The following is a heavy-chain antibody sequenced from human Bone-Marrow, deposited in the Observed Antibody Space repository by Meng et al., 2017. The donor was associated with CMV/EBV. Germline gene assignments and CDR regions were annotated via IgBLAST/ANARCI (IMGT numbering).Heavy chain of an antibody. V-gene: IGHV3-74*01. J-gene: IGHJ6*02. Sequence: GGSLRLSCAASGFTFSSYAMSWVRQAPGKGLVWVSRINSDGSSTSYADSVKGRFTISRDNAKNTLYLQMNSLRAEDTAVYYCARAQYSSSILMDVWGQGTTVTVSS. D-gene: IGHD6-6*01. CDR2: INSDGSST. CDR3: ARAQYSSSILMDV. CDR1: GFTFSSYA.